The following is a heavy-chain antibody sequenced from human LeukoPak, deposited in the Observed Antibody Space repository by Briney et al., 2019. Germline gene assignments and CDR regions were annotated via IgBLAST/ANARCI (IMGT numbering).Heavy chain of an antibody. J-gene: IGHJ4*02. CDR3: ARDAYCSSTSCSSAY. CDR2: ITSNSYI. V-gene: IGHV3-21*01. D-gene: IGHD2-2*01. CDR1: GFTFSDFS. Sequence: GGSLRLSCAASGFTFSDFSMSWVRQAPGRGLEWVSVITSNSYIFDADSVKGRFTISRDNAKNSLYLQMDSLRAEDTAVYYCARDAYCSSTSCSSAYWGQGTLVTVSS.